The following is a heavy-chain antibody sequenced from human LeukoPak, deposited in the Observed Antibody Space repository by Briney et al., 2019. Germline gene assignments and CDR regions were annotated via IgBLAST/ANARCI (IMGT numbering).Heavy chain of an antibody. CDR1: GYTFATYA. CDR3: ARVPSGDCFAY. J-gene: IGHJ4*02. V-gene: IGHV1-3*01. CDR2: INAYDNT. D-gene: IGHD4-17*01. Sequence: ASVKVSCKASGYTFATYAIHWVRQAPGQRLEWMGWINAYDNTKYSQKFQGRVTFTRDTSASTAYMELSSLRSEDTAVYYCARVPSGDCFAYWGQGPLVTVSS.